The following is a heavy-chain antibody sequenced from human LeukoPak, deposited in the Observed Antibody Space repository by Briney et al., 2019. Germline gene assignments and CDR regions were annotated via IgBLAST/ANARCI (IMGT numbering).Heavy chain of an antibody. CDR1: GYTFTGYY. CDR3: AGEDNSSGYRPFDI. CDR2: INPNNGGT. D-gene: IGHD3-22*01. Sequence: ASVKVSCKASGYTFTGYYIHWVRQAPGQGLEWMGRINPNNGGTDYAQKFQGRVTMTRDMSMSTAYMELSRLRSVDTAVYYCAGEDNSSGYRPFDIWGQGTMVTVPS. V-gene: IGHV1-2*06. J-gene: IGHJ3*02.